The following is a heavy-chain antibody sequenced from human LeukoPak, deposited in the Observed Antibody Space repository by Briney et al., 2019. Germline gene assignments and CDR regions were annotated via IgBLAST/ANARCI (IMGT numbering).Heavy chain of an antibody. CDR1: GYTFTSYY. V-gene: IGHV1-46*01. CDR2: INPSGGST. D-gene: IGHD6-13*01. J-gene: IGHJ6*02. Sequence: ASVKVSCKASGYTFTSYYMHWVRQAPGQGLEWMGIINPSGGSTSYAQKFQGRVTMTRDTSTSTVYMELSSLRSEDTAVYYCARTTPGSSSWFIGYYYYGMDVWGQGTTVTVS. CDR3: ARTTPGSSSWFIGYYYYGMDV.